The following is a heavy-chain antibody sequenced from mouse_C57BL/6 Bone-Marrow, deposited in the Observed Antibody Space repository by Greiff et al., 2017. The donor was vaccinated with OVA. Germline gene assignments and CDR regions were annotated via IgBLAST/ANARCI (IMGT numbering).Heavy chain of an antibody. CDR1: GFTFSDYG. Sequence: EVQLQESGGGLVKPGGSLKLSCAASGFTFSDYGMHWVRQAPEKGLEWVAYISRGSSTIYYADTVKGRFTISRDNAKNTLFLQMTSLRSEDTAMYYCARRTTVVYFDYWGQGTTLTVSS. D-gene: IGHD1-1*01. J-gene: IGHJ2*01. V-gene: IGHV5-17*01. CDR2: ISRGSSTI. CDR3: ARRTTVVYFDY.